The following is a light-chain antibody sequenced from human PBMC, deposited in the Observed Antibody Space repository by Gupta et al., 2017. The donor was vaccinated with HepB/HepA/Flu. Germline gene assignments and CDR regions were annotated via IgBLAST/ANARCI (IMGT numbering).Light chain of an antibody. Sequence: VXXXPGKXXXXTXGGNNIGSKSGHWYQQKPGPAPVLVVYDDSDRPSGIPERFSGSNSGNTATLTISRVEVGDEADYYCQVWDSSTDHVVFGGGTKLTVL. J-gene: IGLJ2*01. CDR3: QVWDSSTDHVV. CDR2: DDS. V-gene: IGLV3-21*03. CDR1: NIGSKS.